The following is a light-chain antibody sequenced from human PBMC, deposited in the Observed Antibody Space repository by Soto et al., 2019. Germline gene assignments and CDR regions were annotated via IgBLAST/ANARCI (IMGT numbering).Light chain of an antibody. CDR3: QQSHSLPLT. CDR1: QSISPY. J-gene: IGKJ2*01. Sequence: DIQMTQSPSSLSASVGDSVTITCRASQSISPYLNWYQQKPGRAPRLLIFAASRLQSGVPSRFSGSGSGTEFTLTIGSLQLEDFATYYCQQSHSLPLTFGQGTKLDIK. V-gene: IGKV1-39*01. CDR2: AAS.